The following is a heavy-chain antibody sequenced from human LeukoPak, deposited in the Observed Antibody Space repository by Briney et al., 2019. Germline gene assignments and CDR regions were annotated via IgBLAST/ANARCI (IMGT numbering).Heavy chain of an antibody. CDR2: IVVGSGNT. CDR3: AAESSLDHYYYGMDV. V-gene: IGHV1-58*01. J-gene: IGHJ6*01. CDR1: ASSFISSA. Sequence: GASVSVSCKASASSFISSALQWVRQARGQRLGLVGWIVVGSGNTNYAQNLQERVTISRDVSTSTAYMELSSLRSEDTAVYYCAAESSLDHYYYGMDVWGQGTTVTVSS.